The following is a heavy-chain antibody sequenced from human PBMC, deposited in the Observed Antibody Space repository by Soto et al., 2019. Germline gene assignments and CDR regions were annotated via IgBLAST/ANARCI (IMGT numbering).Heavy chain of an antibody. CDR2: TGNGAVA. Sequence: GGSLRLSCAASGFTFSSYAMSWVRQAPGKGLEWVSTGNGAVAHYAESVRGRFTMSRDNSSNTLYLQMDSLRAEDTATYYCGRTNRVTASTEYWGQGTLVTVSS. V-gene: IGHV3-23*01. CDR3: GRTNRVTASTEY. D-gene: IGHD2-21*02. J-gene: IGHJ4*02. CDR1: GFTFSSYA.